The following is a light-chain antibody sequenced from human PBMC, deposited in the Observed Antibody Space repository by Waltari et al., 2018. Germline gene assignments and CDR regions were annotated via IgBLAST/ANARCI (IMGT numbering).Light chain of an antibody. CDR1: QTLIYTDGNTY. J-gene: IGKJ1*01. V-gene: IGKV2-30*01. Sequence: DVVMTQSPPSLPVTLGPPASMSCRSSQTLIYTDGNTYLSWFLQRPGQSPRRLIYKVSDRDPGVHDRFRGSGSGTDFTLRIKKVEAEDVGVYYCMQGTHWPWTFGQGTKMEIE. CDR3: MQGTHWPWT. CDR2: KVS.